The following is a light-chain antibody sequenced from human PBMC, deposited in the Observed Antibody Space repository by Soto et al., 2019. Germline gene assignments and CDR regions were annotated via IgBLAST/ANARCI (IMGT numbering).Light chain of an antibody. CDR3: QQYNIWLLT. CDR2: DAS. CDR1: QSVDND. J-gene: IGKJ4*02. Sequence: IVMTQSPATLSVSPGDRATLSCRASQSVDNDLAWYQQKPGQPPRLLIYDASTRATGIPARFSGSQSGTEFTLTISSLLSEDFAVYYCQQYNIWLLTFGGGTKVDIK. V-gene: IGKV3D-15*01.